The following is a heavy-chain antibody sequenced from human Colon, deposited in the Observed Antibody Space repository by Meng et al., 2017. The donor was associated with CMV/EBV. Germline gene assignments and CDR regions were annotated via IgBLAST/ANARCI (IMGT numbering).Heavy chain of an antibody. CDR2: IITISGTT. D-gene: IGHD2-21*02. Sequence: QVQLEQSGAEVKKPGSSGKVSCKASNGTFTSYPISWVRQGPGQGFEWVGGIITISGTTDYAQKFQGRVTITADESTSTAYMKLSNLRSEDTAIYYCARVICGGDCYLDYWGRGTLVTVSS. CDR1: NGTFTSYP. V-gene: IGHV1-69*12. CDR3: ARVICGGDCYLDY. J-gene: IGHJ4*02.